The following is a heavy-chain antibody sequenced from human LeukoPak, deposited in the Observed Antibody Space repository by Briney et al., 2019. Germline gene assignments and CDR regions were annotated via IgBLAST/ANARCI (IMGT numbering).Heavy chain of an antibody. CDR2: INPNSGGT. Sequence: ASVKVSCKASGYTFTSYYMHWVRQAPGQGLEWMGWINPNSGGTNYAQKFQGRVTMTRDTSISTAYMELSRLRSDDTAVYYCARESIAARSGLRYWGQGTLVTVSS. V-gene: IGHV1-2*02. D-gene: IGHD6-6*01. CDR1: GYTFTSYY. CDR3: ARESIAARSGLRY. J-gene: IGHJ4*02.